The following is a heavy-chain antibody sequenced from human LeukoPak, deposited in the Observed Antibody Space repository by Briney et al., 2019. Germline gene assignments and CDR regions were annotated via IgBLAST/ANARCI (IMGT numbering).Heavy chain of an antibody. Sequence: KTSQTLSLTCTVSGGSISSGDYYWSWIRQPPGKGLEWIGYIYYSGSTYYNPSLKSRVTISVDTSKNQFSLKLSSVTAADTAVYYRARASDDSSGYPIRLFDYWGQGTLVTVSS. D-gene: IGHD3-22*01. CDR1: GGSISSGDYY. V-gene: IGHV4-30-4*01. CDR3: ARASDDSSGYPIRLFDY. CDR2: IYYSGST. J-gene: IGHJ4*02.